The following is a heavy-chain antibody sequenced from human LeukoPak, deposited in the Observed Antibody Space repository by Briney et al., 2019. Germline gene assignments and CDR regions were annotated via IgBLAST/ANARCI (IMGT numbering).Heavy chain of an antibody. CDR3: ARRRLRYSMSTAFDY. Sequence: SETLSLTRAVYGGSFSGYYWNWIRQPPGKGLEWIGEINHSGSTNYNPSLKSRVTISVDTSKSQFSLRLTSVTAADTAVYYCARRRLRYSMSTAFDYWGQGILVTVSS. CDR2: INHSGST. CDR1: GGSFSGYY. J-gene: IGHJ4*02. V-gene: IGHV4-34*01. D-gene: IGHD2-21*01.